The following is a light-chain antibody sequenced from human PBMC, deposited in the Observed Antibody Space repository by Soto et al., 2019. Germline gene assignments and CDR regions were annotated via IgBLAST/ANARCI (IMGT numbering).Light chain of an antibody. V-gene: IGLV3-21*04. Sequence: SYKLTQAPSVSVAPGKTARITCGGNNIGSKSVHWYQQKPGQAPVLVIYYDSDRPSGIPERFSGSNSGNTATLTISRVEAGDEADYYCQVWDIGSGVVFGGGTKVTVL. CDR1: NIGSKS. CDR2: YDS. CDR3: QVWDIGSGVV. J-gene: IGLJ2*01.